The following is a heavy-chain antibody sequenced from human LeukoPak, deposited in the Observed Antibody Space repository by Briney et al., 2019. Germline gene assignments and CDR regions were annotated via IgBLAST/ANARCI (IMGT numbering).Heavy chain of an antibody. CDR3: AKEGDYYGSGSYYQTYYFDY. CDR1: GFTFSSYG. CDR2: ISGSGGST. Sequence: GGSLRLSCAASGFTFSSYGMSWVRQAPGKGLEWVSAISGSGGSTYYADSVKGRFTISRDNSKNTLYLQMNSLRAEDTAVYYCAKEGDYYGSGSYYQTYYFDYWGQGTLVTVSS. V-gene: IGHV3-23*01. J-gene: IGHJ4*02. D-gene: IGHD3-10*01.